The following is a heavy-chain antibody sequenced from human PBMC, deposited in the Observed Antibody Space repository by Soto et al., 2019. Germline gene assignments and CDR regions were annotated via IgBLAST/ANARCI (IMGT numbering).Heavy chain of an antibody. V-gene: IGHV3-30*18. CDR2: ISYDGSNK. D-gene: IGHD6-19*01. J-gene: IGHJ6*02. CDR3: AKDVRSSGWYYYYGMDV. Sequence: PGGSLRLACAASGLTFSSYGMHWVRQAPGKGLEWVAVISYDGSNKYYADSVKGRFTISRDNSKNTLYLQMNSLRAEDTAVYYCAKDVRSSGWYYYYGMDVWGQGTTVTVSS. CDR1: GLTFSSYG.